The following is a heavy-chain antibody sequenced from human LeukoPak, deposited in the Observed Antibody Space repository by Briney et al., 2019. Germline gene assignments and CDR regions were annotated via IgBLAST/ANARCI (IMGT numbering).Heavy chain of an antibody. V-gene: IGHV3-23*01. D-gene: IGHD2-21*02. J-gene: IGHJ4*02. CDR1: GFTFSSYA. Sequence: AGSLRLSCAASGFTFSSYAVSWVRQAPGKGLEWVSGISTSGGYTDYADSVKGRFTISRDNFKNTLYLQMNSLRAEDTAVYYCAKGAYCGGDCFSYFDYWGQGTRVTVSS. CDR3: AKGAYCGGDCFSYFDY. CDR2: ISTSGGYT.